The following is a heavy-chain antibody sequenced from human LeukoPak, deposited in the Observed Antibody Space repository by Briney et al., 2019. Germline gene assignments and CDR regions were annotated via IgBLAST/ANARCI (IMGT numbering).Heavy chain of an antibody. D-gene: IGHD2-2*01. J-gene: IGHJ6*03. CDR1: GYSFTSYW. CDR2: IYPGDTDT. CDR3: ARHRRYCSSTSCSQRSYYYYYMDV. Sequence: GESLKISCKGSGYSFTSYWIGWVRQMPGKGLECMGIIYPGDTDTRYSPSFQGQVTISADKSISTAYLQWSSLKASDTAMYYCARHRRYCSSTSCSQRSYYYYYMDVWGKGTTVTVSS. V-gene: IGHV5-51*01.